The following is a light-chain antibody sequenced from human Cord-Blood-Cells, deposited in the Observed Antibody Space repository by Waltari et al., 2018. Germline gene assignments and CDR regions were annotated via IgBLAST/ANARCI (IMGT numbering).Light chain of an antibody. J-gene: IGKJ4*01. CDR2: GAS. CDR1: QNVSSN. Sequence: DIVMTQSPATLSASPGARATLTCRASQNVSSNLAWYQQKPGQAPRLLIYGASTRATGSPARFSGSGSGTEFTLTISSLQSEDFAVYYCQQYNNWPPLTFGGGTKVEIK. V-gene: IGKV3-15*01. CDR3: QQYNNWPPLT.